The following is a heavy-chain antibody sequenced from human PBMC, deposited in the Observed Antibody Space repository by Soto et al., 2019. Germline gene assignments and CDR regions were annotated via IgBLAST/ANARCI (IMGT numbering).Heavy chain of an antibody. D-gene: IGHD2-15*01. CDR2: ISAYNGNT. Sequence: ASVKVSCKASGYTFTSYGISWVRQAPGQGLEWMGWISAYNGNTNYAQKLQGRVTMTTDTSTSTAYMELRSLRSDDTAVYYCARAGVEGYCSGGSCHLGAFDSWGQGTMVTVSS. CDR3: ARAGVEGYCSGGSCHLGAFDS. V-gene: IGHV1-18*01. CDR1: GYTFTSYG. J-gene: IGHJ3*02.